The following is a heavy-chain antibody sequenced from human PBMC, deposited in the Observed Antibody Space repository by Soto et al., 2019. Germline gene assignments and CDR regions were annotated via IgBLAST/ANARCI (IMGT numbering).Heavy chain of an antibody. CDR1: GFTFSSYA. CDR2: ISGSGGNT. J-gene: IGHJ4*02. D-gene: IGHD5-12*01. CDR3: ATLQEAGYSGYDFDY. V-gene: IGHV3-23*01. Sequence: GGSLRLSCAASGFTFSSYAMSWVRQARGKGLEWVSAISGSGGNTYYADSVKGRFTISRDNSKNTLYLQMNSLRAEDTAVYYCATLQEAGYSGYDFDYWGQGTLVTVSS.